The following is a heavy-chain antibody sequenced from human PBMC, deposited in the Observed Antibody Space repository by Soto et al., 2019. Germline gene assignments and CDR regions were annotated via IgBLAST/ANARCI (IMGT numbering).Heavy chain of an antibody. CDR1: GGSISSGGYS. J-gene: IGHJ2*01. CDR3: ARANYYDSSGYYYEQNYWYFDL. D-gene: IGHD3-22*01. Sequence: QLQLQESGSGLVKPSQTLSLTCAVSGGSISSGGYSWSWIRQPPGKGLEWIGYIYHSGSTYYNPSLKSRVTISVDRSKNQFSLKLSFVTAADTAVYYCARANYYDSSGYYYEQNYWYFDLWGRGTLVTVSS. CDR2: IYHSGST. V-gene: IGHV4-30-2*01.